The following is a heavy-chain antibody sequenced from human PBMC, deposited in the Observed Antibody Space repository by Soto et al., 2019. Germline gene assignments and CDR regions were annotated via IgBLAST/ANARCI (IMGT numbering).Heavy chain of an antibody. J-gene: IGHJ6*02. CDR2: IYPGDSDT. V-gene: IGHV5-51*01. CDR1: GYSFTSYW. Sequence: PGESLKISCKGSGYSFTSYWIGWVRQMPGKGLEWMGIIYPGDSDTRYSPSFQGQVTISADKSISTAYLQWSSLKASDTAMYYCARRSSSSRYRSYYYGMDVWGQGTTVTVPS. CDR3: ARRSSSSRYRSYYYGMDV. D-gene: IGHD6-13*01.